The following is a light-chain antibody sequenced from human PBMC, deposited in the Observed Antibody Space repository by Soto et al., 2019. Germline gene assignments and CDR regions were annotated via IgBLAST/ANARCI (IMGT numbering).Light chain of an antibody. Sequence: EIGFTQSPGTLSLSTGERATLYCRSAQSVNANFLAWYQQKPGQAPRLLIYGVSNRATGIPDRFSGSGSGTDFSLTISRLEPEDFAVYYCQQYGDSPVTFGQGTKVDIK. CDR2: GVS. J-gene: IGKJ1*01. CDR1: QSVNANF. V-gene: IGKV3-20*01. CDR3: QQYGDSPVT.